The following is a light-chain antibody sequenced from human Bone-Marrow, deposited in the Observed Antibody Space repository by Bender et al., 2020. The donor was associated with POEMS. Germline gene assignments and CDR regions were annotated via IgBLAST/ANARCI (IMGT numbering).Light chain of an antibody. V-gene: IGLV2-14*03. J-gene: IGLJ2*01. CDR1: SSDVGAYNF. Sequence: QSALTQPASVSGSPGQSITISCTGTSSDVGAYNFFSWYQHDPGRAPKLLIYGVIERPSGVSDRFSGSKSDNTASLTISGLRPADDGDYYCSSYTSDGTLVFGGGTKLTVL. CDR3: SSYTSDGTLV. CDR2: GVI.